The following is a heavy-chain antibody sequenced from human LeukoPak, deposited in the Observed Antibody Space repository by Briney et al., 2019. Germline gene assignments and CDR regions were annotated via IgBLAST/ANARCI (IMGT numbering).Heavy chain of an antibody. V-gene: IGHV4-59*08. Sequence: SETLSLTCTVSGGSISSYYWSWIRQPPGKGLEWIGYIYYSGSTNYNPSLKSRVTISVDTSKNQFSLKLSSVTAADTAVYYCARQSPSGWFRGPVPDNWFDPWGQGTLVTVSS. CDR2: IYYSGST. D-gene: IGHD6-19*01. J-gene: IGHJ5*02. CDR3: ARQSPSGWFRGPVPDNWFDP. CDR1: GGSISSYY.